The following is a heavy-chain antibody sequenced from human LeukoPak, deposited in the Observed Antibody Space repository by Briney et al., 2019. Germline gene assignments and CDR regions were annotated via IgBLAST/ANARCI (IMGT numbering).Heavy chain of an antibody. CDR2: INPNSGGT. CDR1: GYTFTGYY. CDR3: ARVHSSGPTIHFDY. J-gene: IGHJ4*02. D-gene: IGHD6-19*01. V-gene: IGHV1-2*02. Sequence: ASVKVSCKASGYTFTGYYMHWVRQAPGQGPEWMGWINPNSGGTNYAQKFRGRVTMTGDTSISTVYMELSRLRSDDTAVYYCARVHSSGPTIHFDYWGQGTLVTVSS.